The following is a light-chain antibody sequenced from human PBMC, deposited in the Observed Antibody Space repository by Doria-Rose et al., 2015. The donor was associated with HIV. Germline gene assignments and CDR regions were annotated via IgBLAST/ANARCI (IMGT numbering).Light chain of an antibody. Sequence: TQSPGTLSLSPGERATLSCRASQSFSSTYLACYQQKPGQAPSLIIYDGSTRATGIPDRFSASGSGTDFTLTINRLEPEDFALYYCHQYGTSWTFGQGTKVEI. CDR3: HQYGTSWT. V-gene: IGKV3-20*01. CDR2: DGS. J-gene: IGKJ1*01. CDR1: QSFSSTY.